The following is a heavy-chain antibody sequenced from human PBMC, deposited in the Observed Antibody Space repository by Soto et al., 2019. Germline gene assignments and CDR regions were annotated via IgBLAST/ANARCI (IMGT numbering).Heavy chain of an antibody. CDR2: ISSDGNSQ. D-gene: IGHD3-10*01. CDR1: GFTFSHSG. J-gene: IGHJ4*02. V-gene: IGHV3-30*18. CDR3: AKGTPGTVAR. Sequence: QVQLVESGGGVVQPGRSLRLSCAASGFTFSHSGFHWVRQAPGKGLEWVIFISSDGNSQYYGDSVKGRFTISRDNSRNTLYLQMNSLRPEDTAVYYCAKGTPGTVARWGQGTLVTVSS.